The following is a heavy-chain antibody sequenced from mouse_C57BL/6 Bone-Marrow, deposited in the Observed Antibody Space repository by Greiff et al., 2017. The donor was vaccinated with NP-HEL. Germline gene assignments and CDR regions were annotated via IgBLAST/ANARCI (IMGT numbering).Heavy chain of an antibody. Sequence: VQLQQSGPELVKPGASVKISCKASGYAFSSSWMNWVKQRPGKGLEWIGRIYPGDGDTNYNGKFKGKATLTADKSSSTAYMQLSSLTSEDSAVYFCAVGYYGSSPYWYFDVWGTGTTVTVSS. J-gene: IGHJ1*03. D-gene: IGHD1-1*01. V-gene: IGHV1-82*01. CDR2: IYPGDGDT. CDR1: GYAFSSSW. CDR3: AVGYYGSSPYWYFDV.